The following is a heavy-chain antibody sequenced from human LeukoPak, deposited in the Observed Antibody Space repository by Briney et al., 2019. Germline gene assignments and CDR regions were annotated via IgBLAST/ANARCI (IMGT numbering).Heavy chain of an antibody. Sequence: SETLSLTCTVSGDSINSGASYWSWIRQHPGKGLEWIGEINHSGSTNYNPSLKSRVTISTDTSKNQFSLKLNSVTAADTAVYYCARVGTITYVPDSWGQGTLVTVSS. J-gene: IGHJ4*02. CDR3: ARVGTITYVPDS. CDR2: INHSGST. CDR1: GDSINSGASY. V-gene: IGHV4-31*03. D-gene: IGHD1/OR15-1a*01.